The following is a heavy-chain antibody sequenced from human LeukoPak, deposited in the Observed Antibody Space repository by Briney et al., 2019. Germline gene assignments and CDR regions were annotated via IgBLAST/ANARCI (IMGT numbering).Heavy chain of an antibody. Sequence: PSQPLTLPCAISGDSVYGSPAVWHWTGQCPSRGLEWQGRTYYSGKWYIESAVSVKGRITITPDTSKNQFSLQLNSVTPEDTALYYCARGAVRGGTNFDYWGQGTLVTVSS. CDR2: TYYSGKWYI. D-gene: IGHD3-10*01. CDR1: GDSVYGSPAV. CDR3: ARGAVRGGTNFDY. V-gene: IGHV6-1*01. J-gene: IGHJ4*02.